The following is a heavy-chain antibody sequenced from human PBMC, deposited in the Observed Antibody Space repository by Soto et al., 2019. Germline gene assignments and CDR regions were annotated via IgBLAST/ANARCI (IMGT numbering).Heavy chain of an antibody. Sequence: GGSLRLSCAASGFTFNSYTMAWVRQAPGKGLEWVSSISGSGSSPSYADSVQGRFIIYRDNSRTTLSLQMNSLRAEDAATYYCAKARCTGNSCYVPDYWGHGSLVTVSS. CDR3: AKARCTGNSCYVPDY. J-gene: IGHJ4*01. CDR2: ISGSGSSP. CDR1: GFTFNSYT. V-gene: IGHV3-23*01. D-gene: IGHD2-8*02.